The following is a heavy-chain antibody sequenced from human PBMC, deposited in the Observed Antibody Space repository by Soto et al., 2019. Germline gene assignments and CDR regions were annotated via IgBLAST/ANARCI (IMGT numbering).Heavy chain of an antibody. CDR3: AHRGGATVGLYYFDY. CDR2: INPNSGGT. CDR1: GYTFTGYY. V-gene: IGHV1-2*04. J-gene: IGHJ4*02. Sequence: QVQLVQSGAEVKKPGASVKVSCKASGYTFTGYYMHWVRQAPGQGLEWMGWINPNSGGTNYAQKFQGWVTMTRDTSISTAYMELSRLRSDDTAVYYCAHRGGATVGLYYFDYWGQGALVTVSS. D-gene: IGHD3-16*01.